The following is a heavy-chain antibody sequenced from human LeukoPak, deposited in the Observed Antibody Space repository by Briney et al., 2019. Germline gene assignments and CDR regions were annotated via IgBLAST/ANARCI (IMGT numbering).Heavy chain of an antibody. V-gene: IGHV6-1*01. CDR2: TYFRSKWYQ. J-gene: IGHJ4*02. CDR1: GDSVSSNSAA. D-gene: IGHD6-13*01. CDR3: ARSIPAAGNNFDY. Sequence: SQTLSLTCAISGDSVSSNSAAWNWIRQSPSRGLEWLGRTYFRSKWYQDYTISVKSRITINPDTSKNQFSLQLNSVTPEDTAVYFCARSIPAAGNNFDYWGQGTLVTVSS.